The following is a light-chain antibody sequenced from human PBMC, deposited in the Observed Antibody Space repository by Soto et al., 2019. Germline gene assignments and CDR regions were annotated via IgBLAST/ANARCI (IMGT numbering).Light chain of an antibody. CDR2: GAS. V-gene: IGKV3D-20*02. CDR3: QQRSNWRVT. J-gene: IGKJ4*01. Sequence: EIVLTQSPGTLSLSPGERATLSCRASQSLSSSYLVWYQQKPGQAPRLLIYGASSRATGIPDRFSGSGSGTDFTLTISSLEPEDIAVYYCQQRSNWRVTFGGGTKVDIK. CDR1: QSLSSSY.